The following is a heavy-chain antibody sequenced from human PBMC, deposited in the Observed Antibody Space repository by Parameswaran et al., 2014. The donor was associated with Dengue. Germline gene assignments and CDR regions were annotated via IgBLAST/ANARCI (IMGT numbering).Heavy chain of an antibody. J-gene: IGHJ6*03. CDR2: INWNGGST. CDR3: ARLADSSSWYDDYYYYYMDV. D-gene: IGHD6-13*01. Sequence: VRQAPGKGLEWVSGINWNGGSTGYADSVKGRFTISRDNAKNSLYLQMNSLRAEDTALYYCARLADSSSWYDDYYYYYMDVWGKGTTVTVSS. V-gene: IGHV3-20*03.